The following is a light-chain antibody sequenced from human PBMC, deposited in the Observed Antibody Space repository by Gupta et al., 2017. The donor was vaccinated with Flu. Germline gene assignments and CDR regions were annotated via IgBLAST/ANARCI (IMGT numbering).Light chain of an antibody. CDR1: HSLVHSDGTTY. V-gene: IGKV2-24*01. CDR3: MQATQFPRT. CDR2: KIS. Sequence: EIVMTQTPLSSLVTLGQPASISCTSSHSLVHSDGTTYLSWLHQRPGQPPRLRIYKISERLSGVPDRFSGSGAGTDFTLEISRVEAEDVGIYYCMQATQFPRTFGQGTKVEIK. J-gene: IGKJ1*01.